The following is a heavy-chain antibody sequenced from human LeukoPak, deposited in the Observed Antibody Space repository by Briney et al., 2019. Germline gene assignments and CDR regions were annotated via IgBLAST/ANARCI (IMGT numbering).Heavy chain of an antibody. V-gene: IGHV3-23*01. CDR3: ARAGLYYYYYYMDV. Sequence: GGSLRLSCAASGFTFSSYAMSWVRQAPEKGLEWVSAISGSGGSTYYADSVKGRFTISRDNSKNSLYLQMNSLRAEDTALYYCARAGLYYYYYYMDVWGKGTTVTVSS. J-gene: IGHJ6*03. D-gene: IGHD5-12*01. CDR1: GFTFSSYA. CDR2: ISGSGGST.